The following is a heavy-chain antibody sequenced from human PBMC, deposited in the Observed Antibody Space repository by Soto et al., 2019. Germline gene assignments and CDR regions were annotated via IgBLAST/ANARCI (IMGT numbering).Heavy chain of an antibody. Sequence: LRLSCAASAFTVSNNYMSWVRQAPGKRLEWLSVFYSGGGTYYADSVKGRFTISRDNSKNTLYLQMNSLRAEDTALYYCAKDNSHYGGNFVFDYWGQGTLVTVSS. CDR2: FYSGGGT. CDR3: AKDNSHYGGNFVFDY. J-gene: IGHJ4*02. D-gene: IGHD4-17*01. CDR1: AFTVSNNY. V-gene: IGHV3-53*05.